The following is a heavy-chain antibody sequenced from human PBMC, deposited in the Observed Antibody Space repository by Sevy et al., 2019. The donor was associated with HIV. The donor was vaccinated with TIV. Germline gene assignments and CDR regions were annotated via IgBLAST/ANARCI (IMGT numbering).Heavy chain of an antibody. Sequence: GGSLRLSCAASGFTFNNYAMNWVRQAPGKGLEWVSAISGSGFSTYYADSVKGRFTLSRDNSKNTLYLQINSLRAEDTAVYDGAKDRFDGSGYCPEGAFDIWGQGTMVTVSS. CDR2: ISGSGFST. CDR1: GFTFNNYA. J-gene: IGHJ3*02. V-gene: IGHV3-23*01. D-gene: IGHD3-22*01. CDR3: AKDRFDGSGYCPEGAFDI.